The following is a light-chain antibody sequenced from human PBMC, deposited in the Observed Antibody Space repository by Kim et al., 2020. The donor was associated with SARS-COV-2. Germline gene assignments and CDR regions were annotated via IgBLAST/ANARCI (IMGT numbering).Light chain of an antibody. J-gene: IGLJ2*01. CDR2: QDS. Sequence: SASPGQTDSITCSGDKLGDKYACWYQQKPGQSPVLVIYQDSKRPSGIPERFSGSNTGNTATLTISGTQAMDEADYYCQAWDSSTVVFGGGTQLTVL. CDR1: KLGDKY. V-gene: IGLV3-1*01. CDR3: QAWDSSTVV.